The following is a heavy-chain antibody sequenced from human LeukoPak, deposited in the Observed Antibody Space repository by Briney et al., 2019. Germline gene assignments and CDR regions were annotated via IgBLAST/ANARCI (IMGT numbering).Heavy chain of an antibody. CDR1: GFTFSSYE. Sequence: GGSLRLSCAASGFTFSSYEMNWVRQAPGKGLEWVSYISSSGSTIYYADSVKGRFTISRDNAKNSLYLQMNSLRAEDTAVYYCAREGYCSGGSCYSGLDYWGQGTLVTVS. D-gene: IGHD2-15*01. CDR3: AREGYCSGGSCYSGLDY. J-gene: IGHJ4*02. CDR2: ISSSGSTI. V-gene: IGHV3-48*03.